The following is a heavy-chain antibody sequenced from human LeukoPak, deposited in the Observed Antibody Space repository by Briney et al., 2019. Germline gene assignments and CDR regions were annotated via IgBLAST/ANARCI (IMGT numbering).Heavy chain of an antibody. CDR1: GFTFSSYA. Sequence: PGGSLRLSCAASGFTFSSYAMSWVRQAPGKGLEWVSAISGSGGSTYYADSVKGRFTISRDNSKNTLYLQMNSLRAEDTAVYYCAKDPADCSSTSCYELGYWGQGTLVTVSS. V-gene: IGHV3-23*01. CDR3: AKDPADCSSTSCYELGY. J-gene: IGHJ4*02. D-gene: IGHD2-2*01. CDR2: ISGSGGST.